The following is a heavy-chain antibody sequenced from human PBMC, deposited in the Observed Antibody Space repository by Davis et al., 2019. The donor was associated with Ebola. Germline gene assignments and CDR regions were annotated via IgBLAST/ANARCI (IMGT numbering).Heavy chain of an antibody. CDR2: ISSSSSYI. J-gene: IGHJ3*02. V-gene: IGHV3-21*01. Sequence: GESLKISCAASGFTISSNYMSWLRQAPVKGLEWVSSISSSSSYIYYADSVKGRFTISRDNAKNSLYLQMNSLRDEDTAVYYCARDRGWELRPPGDIWGQGTMVTVSS. CDR3: ARDRGWELRPPGDI. CDR1: GFTISSNY. D-gene: IGHD1-26*01.